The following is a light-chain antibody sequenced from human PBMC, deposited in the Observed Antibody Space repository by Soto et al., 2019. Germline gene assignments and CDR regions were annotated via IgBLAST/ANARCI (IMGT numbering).Light chain of an antibody. J-gene: IGKJ4*01. CDR1: ESISSW. Sequence: DIPMTQSPSTLSASVGDRIIITCRASESISSWLAWYQQKPGKAPKLLIYKASTLESGVPSRFSARGSGTEFTLTTSSLQPDDSATYFCHQYSASHTFGGGTKVEIK. CDR3: HQYSASHT. CDR2: KAS. V-gene: IGKV1-5*03.